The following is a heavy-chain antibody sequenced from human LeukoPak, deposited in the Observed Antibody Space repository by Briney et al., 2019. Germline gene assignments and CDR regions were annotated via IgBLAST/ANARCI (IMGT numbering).Heavy chain of an antibody. Sequence: ASVKVSCKASGYTFTSYDINWVRQATGQGLEWMGWMSPNSDNKGYEQNFQGRVTMTMDTSISTAYMELSSLRSEDTAVYYCAAIMVVTAGVAFNIWGQGTMVTVSS. CDR2: MSPNSDNK. J-gene: IGHJ3*02. CDR1: GYTFTSYD. V-gene: IGHV1-8*01. D-gene: IGHD2-21*02. CDR3: AAIMVVTAGVAFNI.